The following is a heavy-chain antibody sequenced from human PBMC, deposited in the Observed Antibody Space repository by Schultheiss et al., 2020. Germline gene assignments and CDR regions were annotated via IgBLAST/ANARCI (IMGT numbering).Heavy chain of an antibody. V-gene: IGHV2-5*02. Sequence: SGPTLVKPTQTLTLTCTFSGFALSTSGVGVGWIRQPPGKALEWLALIYWDDDKRYSPSLKSRLSITKDTSKNQVVLTMTNMDPVDTATYCCAHSRYSGYEEPWGRGTLVTVSS. J-gene: IGHJ5*02. CDR3: AHSRYSGYEEP. CDR2: IYWDDDK. D-gene: IGHD5-12*01. CDR1: GFALSTSGVG.